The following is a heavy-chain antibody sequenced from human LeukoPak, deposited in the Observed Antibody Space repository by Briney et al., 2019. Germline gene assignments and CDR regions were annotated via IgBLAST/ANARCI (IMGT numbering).Heavy chain of an antibody. CDR2: FDPEDGET. Sequence: ASVKVSCKVSGYTLTELSMHWVRQAPGKGLEWMGGFDPEDGETIYAQKFQGRVTMTEDTSTDTAYMELSSLRSDDTAVYYCARDGETTVVTPRYFDYWGQGTLVTVSS. J-gene: IGHJ4*02. CDR3: ARDGETTVVTPRYFDY. V-gene: IGHV1-24*01. D-gene: IGHD4-23*01. CDR1: GYTLTELS.